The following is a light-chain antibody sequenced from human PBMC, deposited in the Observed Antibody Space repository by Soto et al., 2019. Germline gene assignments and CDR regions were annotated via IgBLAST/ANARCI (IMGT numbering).Light chain of an antibody. CDR2: DVN. J-gene: IGLJ1*01. V-gene: IGLV2-14*01. CDR3: SSYRSSSTLYV. Sequence: QSALTQPASVSGSPGQSITISCTGTSSDVSGYNYVSWYQQHPGKAPKLMIYDVNNRPSGVSNRFSGSKSGNTASLTISGLQAEDEADYYCSSYRSSSTLYVFGTGTKLTV. CDR1: SSDVSGYNY.